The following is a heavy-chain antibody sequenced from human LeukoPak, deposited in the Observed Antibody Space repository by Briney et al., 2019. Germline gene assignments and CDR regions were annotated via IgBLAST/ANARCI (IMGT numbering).Heavy chain of an antibody. CDR2: IKLAGSEK. CDR3: ARDGAIAAAVEDY. Sequence: GGSLRLSCAPSVFTSSSYWMSWVRQAPGKGLEWVANIKLAGSEKYSVDPVKGRFTTSRDKAKNTLYLQLNSLRAEATAGFYIARDGAIAAAVEDYWGQGTLVTVSS. J-gene: IGHJ4*02. V-gene: IGHV3-7*01. CDR1: VFTSSSYW. D-gene: IGHD6-13*01.